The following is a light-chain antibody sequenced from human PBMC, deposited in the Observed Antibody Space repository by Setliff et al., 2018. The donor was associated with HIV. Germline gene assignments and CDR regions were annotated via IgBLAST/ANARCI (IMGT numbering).Light chain of an antibody. J-gene: IGLJ1*01. CDR2: RNN. CDR3: LSYTSGNIYV. CDR1: SSNVGSNY. Sequence: QSALTQPPSASGTPGQRVTISCSGSSSNVGSNYVYWYQQLPGTAPKLLIYRNNQRPSGVPARFSGSKSGTSASLAISGLRSEDEADYYCLSYTSGNIYVFGTGTKVTVL. V-gene: IGLV1-47*01.